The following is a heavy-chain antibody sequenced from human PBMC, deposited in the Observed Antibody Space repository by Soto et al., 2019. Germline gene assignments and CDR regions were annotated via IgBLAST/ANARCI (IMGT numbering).Heavy chain of an antibody. CDR1: GFTFSSYG. D-gene: IGHD3-16*02. CDR3: ARKTRGGYHDY. J-gene: IGHJ4*02. Sequence: QVQLVESGGGVVQPGRSLRLSCAASGFTFSSYGMHWVRQAPGKGLEWVAVIWYDGSNKYYADSVKGRFTISRDNSKNTLYLQMNSLRAKDTAVYYCARKTRGGYHDYWGQGTLVTVSS. CDR2: IWYDGSNK. V-gene: IGHV3-33*01.